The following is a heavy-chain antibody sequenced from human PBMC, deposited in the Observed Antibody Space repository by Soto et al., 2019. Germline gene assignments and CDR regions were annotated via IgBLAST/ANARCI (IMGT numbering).Heavy chain of an antibody. V-gene: IGHV3-23*01. CDR2: ISGSGGRT. J-gene: IGHJ3*02. D-gene: IGHD3-16*01. CDR1: GFTFSSYA. CDR3: AKAPDGRTFDALDI. Sequence: GGSLRLSCAASGFTFSSYAMSWVRQAPGKGREWVSAISGSGGRTYYADCVKGRFTISRDNYKNTLYLQMNSRRAEKTAVKYSAKAPDGRTFDALDIWGQGTMVTVSS.